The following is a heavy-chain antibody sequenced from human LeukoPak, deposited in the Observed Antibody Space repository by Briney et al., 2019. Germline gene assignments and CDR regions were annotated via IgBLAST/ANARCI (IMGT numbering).Heavy chain of an antibody. Sequence: SETLSLTCTVSGGSISSDYWSWIRQPPGKGLEWIGCIYYSGRTYYNPSLKSRITISVDTSKNQFSLKLSSVTAADTAVYYCVRGFYSPHYWGQGTLVTVSS. J-gene: IGHJ4*02. CDR3: VRGFYSPHY. V-gene: IGHV4-59*01. D-gene: IGHD4-11*01. CDR2: IYYSGRT. CDR1: GGSISSDY.